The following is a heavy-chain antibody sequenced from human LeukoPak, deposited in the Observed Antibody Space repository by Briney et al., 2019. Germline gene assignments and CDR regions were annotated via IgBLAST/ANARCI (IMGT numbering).Heavy chain of an antibody. J-gene: IGHJ6*02. CDR2: ISGSGGST. D-gene: IGHD5-12*01. V-gene: IGHV3-23*01. Sequence: GGSLRLSGAASGFTFSSYAMSWVRQAPGKGLEWVSAISGSGGSTYYADSVKGQFTISRDNSKNTLYLQMNSLRAEDTAVYYCAKRIRDIVGSYYGMDVWGQGTTVTVSS. CDR1: GFTFSSYA. CDR3: AKRIRDIVGSYYGMDV.